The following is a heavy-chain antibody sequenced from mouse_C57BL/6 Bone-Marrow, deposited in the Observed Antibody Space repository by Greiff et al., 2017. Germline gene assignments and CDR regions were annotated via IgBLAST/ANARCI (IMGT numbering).Heavy chain of an antibody. J-gene: IGHJ4*01. D-gene: IGHD1-1*01. CDR3: ARDASTVVAPDAMDY. CDR2: SRNKANDYTT. Sequence: EVKVVESGGGLVQSGRSLRLSCATSGFTFSDFYMEWVRQAPGKGLEWIAASRNKANDYTTEYSASVKGRFIVSRDTSQSILYLQMNALRAEDTAIYYCARDASTVVAPDAMDYWGQGTSVTVSS. CDR1: GFTFSDFY. V-gene: IGHV7-1*01.